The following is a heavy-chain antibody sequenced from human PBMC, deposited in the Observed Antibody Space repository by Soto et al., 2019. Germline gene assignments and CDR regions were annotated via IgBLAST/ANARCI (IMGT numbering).Heavy chain of an antibody. CDR2: IYYSGST. V-gene: IGHV4-31*03. CDR1: GCSISSGGYY. J-gene: IGHJ4*02. Sequence: SETLSLTCTFSGCSISSGGYYWSCIRQHPGKGLEWIGYIYYSGSTYYNPSLKSRVTISVDTSKNQCSLKLSSVTSADTAVYYCARSPPSGSGSYIDYWGQGTLATVSS. D-gene: IGHD3-10*01. CDR3: ARSPPSGSGSYIDY.